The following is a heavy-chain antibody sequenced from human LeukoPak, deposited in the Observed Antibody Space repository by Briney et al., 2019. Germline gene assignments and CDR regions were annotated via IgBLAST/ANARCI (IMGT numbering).Heavy chain of an antibody. D-gene: IGHD1-26*01. J-gene: IGHJ3*02. CDR3: ASTTPRTQFAFDI. CDR1: GFTFSSYE. CDR2: ISSSGSTI. Sequence: GGSLRLSCAASGFTFSSYEMNWVRQAPGKGLEWVSYISSSGSTIYYADSVKGRFTISRDNAKNSLYLQMSSLRAEDTAVYYCASTTPRTQFAFDIWGQGTMVTVSS. V-gene: IGHV3-48*03.